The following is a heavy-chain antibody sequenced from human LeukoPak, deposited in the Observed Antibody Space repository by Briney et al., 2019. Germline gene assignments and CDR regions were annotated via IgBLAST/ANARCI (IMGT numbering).Heavy chain of an antibody. Sequence: GGSLRLSCTASGFTFGDYAMSWVRQAPGKGLEWVSAISGSGGSTHYADSVKGRFTISSDNSKNTLYLQMYSLRADDTAVYYCAKDPLYSYGSKHYFDYWGQGTLVTVSS. D-gene: IGHD5-18*01. V-gene: IGHV3-23*01. J-gene: IGHJ4*02. CDR1: GFTFGDYA. CDR3: AKDPLYSYGSKHYFDY. CDR2: ISGSGGST.